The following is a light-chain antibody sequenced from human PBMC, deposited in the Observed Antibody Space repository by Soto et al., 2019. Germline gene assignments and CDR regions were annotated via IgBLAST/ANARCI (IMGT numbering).Light chain of an antibody. Sequence: EIVMTQSPATLSVSPGERATLSCRASQSVSSSLAWYQQKPGQAPRLLIYDASTRATGIPARFSGSGSGTEFILTISSLQSEDFAVYYCQQYNNLVTFGQGTKLEIK. V-gene: IGKV3-15*01. CDR3: QQYNNLVT. CDR1: QSVSSS. CDR2: DAS. J-gene: IGKJ2*01.